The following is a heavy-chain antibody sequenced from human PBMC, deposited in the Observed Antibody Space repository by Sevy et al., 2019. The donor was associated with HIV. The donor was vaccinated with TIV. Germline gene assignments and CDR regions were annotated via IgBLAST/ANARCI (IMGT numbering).Heavy chain of an antibody. J-gene: IGHJ4*02. CDR1: GYSFSTYW. V-gene: IGHV5-51*01. Sequence: GESLKISCKGSGYSFSTYWIAWVRQTPGKGLEWMGIIYPGDSDTRYSPSFQGQVTISADKSISTAYLQWSSLKASDSAMYYCARRRGSSAWVDYWGQGTLVTVSS. CDR3: ARRRGSSAWVDY. D-gene: IGHD6-6*01. CDR2: IYPGDSDT.